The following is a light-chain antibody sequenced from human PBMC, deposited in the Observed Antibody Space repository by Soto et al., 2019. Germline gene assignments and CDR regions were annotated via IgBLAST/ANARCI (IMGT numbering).Light chain of an antibody. J-gene: IGLJ1*01. CDR1: TSDVGGYNL. Sequence: QSVLAQPASVSGSPGQSITISCSGTTSDVGGYNLVSWYQQHTAKAPKLLIYEGTQRPSGVSSRFSGSKSGNTASPTISGLQAEDEADYYCCSYASSSSYVFGTGTKVTVL. CDR3: CSYASSSSYV. V-gene: IGLV2-23*01. CDR2: EGT.